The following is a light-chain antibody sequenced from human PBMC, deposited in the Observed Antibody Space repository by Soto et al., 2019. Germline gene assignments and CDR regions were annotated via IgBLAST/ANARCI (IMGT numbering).Light chain of an antibody. CDR2: GES. J-gene: IGKJ1*01. V-gene: IGKV3-15*01. CDR1: QSVSSS. CDR3: QQYNNWTSWT. Sequence: TQSPSTLSDAPGETATLSCRARQSVSSSLAWYQQKPGQAHGLLIYGESARAIGIPARSSGSGSGTEFNLTISILQSEDFAVYSCQQYNNWTSWTFGQGTKVDIK.